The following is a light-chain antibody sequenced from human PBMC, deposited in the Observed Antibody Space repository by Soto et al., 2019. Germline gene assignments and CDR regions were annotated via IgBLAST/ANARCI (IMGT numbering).Light chain of an antibody. CDR1: QSLVYSDGIAY. CDR3: TQGTRWPPT. J-gene: IGKJ1*01. CDR2: KAS. Sequence: DVVMTQSPLSLPVTLGQPASISCRSSQSLVYSDGIAYLSWFQQRPGQSPRRLNYKASNRVSGVPDRFIGSGSGTDFTLHINRVEAEDVGIYYWTQGTRWPPTFGRGTRVEIK. V-gene: IGKV2-30*01.